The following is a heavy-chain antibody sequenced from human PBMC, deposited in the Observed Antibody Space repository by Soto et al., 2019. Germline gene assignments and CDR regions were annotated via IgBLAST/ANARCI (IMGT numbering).Heavy chain of an antibody. CDR1: GGSISSSSYH. CDR3: ARVTRSDGYKPWYYFDY. CDR2: IFYSGST. Sequence: QLQLQESGPGLVKPSETLSLTCSVSGGSISSSSYHWGWIRQPPGKGLEWIGSIFYSGSTYYNPSLKSRVTISVDKSKNQFSLKLSSVTAADTAVYSCARVTRSDGYKPWYYFDYWGQGTLVTVYS. D-gene: IGHD5-12*01. V-gene: IGHV4-39*01. J-gene: IGHJ4*02.